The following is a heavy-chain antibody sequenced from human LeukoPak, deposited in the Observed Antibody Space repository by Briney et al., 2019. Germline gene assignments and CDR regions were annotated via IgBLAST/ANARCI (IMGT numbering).Heavy chain of an antibody. CDR3: ATTPALAVAGTLDPKE. Sequence: GSLRLSCAASGFTFSSYAMSWVRQAPGKGLEWIGSIFYSGSTYYNPSLKSRVTISIDTSENQFSLKLSSVTAADTAVYYCATTPALAVAGTLDPKEWGQGTLVTVSS. J-gene: IGHJ4*02. CDR2: IFYSGST. V-gene: IGHV4-59*05. CDR1: GFTFSSYA. D-gene: IGHD6-19*01.